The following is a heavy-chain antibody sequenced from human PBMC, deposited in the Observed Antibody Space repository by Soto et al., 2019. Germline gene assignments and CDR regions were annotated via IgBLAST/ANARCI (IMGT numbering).Heavy chain of an antibody. CDR3: ARHEVQISGGYYYYYYMDV. Sequence: PSGSEWQTVMEGDGGIIGDCRSCKQKPPGKGLEWIGYIYYSGSTNYNPSLKSRVTISVDTSKNQFSLKLSSVTAADTAVYYCARHEVQISGGYYYYYYMDVWGKGTTVTVSS. CDR1: DGGIIGDC. V-gene: IGHV4-59*08. CDR2: IYYSGST. J-gene: IGHJ6*03. D-gene: IGHD3-3*01.